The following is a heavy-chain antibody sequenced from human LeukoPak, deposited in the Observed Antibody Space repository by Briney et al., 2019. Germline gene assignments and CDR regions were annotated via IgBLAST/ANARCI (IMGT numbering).Heavy chain of an antibody. CDR3: ARGFFVRENPGSWFDP. J-gene: IGHJ5*02. CDR2: IYHTGNT. V-gene: IGHV4-34*01. D-gene: IGHD3-10*02. CDR1: GGSFSGYY. Sequence: KPSETLSLTCAVYGGSFSGYYWNWIRQPPGKGLEWIGYIYHTGNTFYNPSLKSRVTISVDRSKNQFSLRLTSVTAADTAVYYCARGFFVRENPGSWFDPWGQGTLVTVSP.